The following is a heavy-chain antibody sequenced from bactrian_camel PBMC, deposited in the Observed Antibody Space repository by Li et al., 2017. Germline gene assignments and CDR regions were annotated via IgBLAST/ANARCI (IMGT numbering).Heavy chain of an antibody. V-gene: IGHV3S55*01. D-gene: IGHD6*01. CDR1: SFSDTRYC. CDR3: ATTILVDAGGFGSLTPRYTH. J-gene: IGHJ4*01. Sequence: HVQLVESGGGSVKAGESLRLSCDTSSFSDTRYCLGWFRQAPGKERERVAIIDSDGDAKYAAAVKGRFTISRDNAKNTLYLLMDSLHTGDTAVYYCATTILVDAGGFGSLTPRYTHWGQGTQVTVS. CDR2: IDSDGDA.